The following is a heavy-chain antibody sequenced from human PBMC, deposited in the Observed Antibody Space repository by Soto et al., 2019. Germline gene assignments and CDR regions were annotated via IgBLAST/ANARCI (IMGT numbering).Heavy chain of an antibody. J-gene: IGHJ5*02. D-gene: IGHD5-12*01. V-gene: IGHV1-18*01. Sequence: QVQLVQSGAEVKKPGASVKVSCKASGYTFTTYGISWVRQAPGQGLEWMGWISAYNGNTNYAQKLQGRVTMTTDTSTSTAYMELRSLRSDDTAVYYCTREFSGYDSGYNWFDPWGQVTLVTVSS. CDR1: GYTFTTYG. CDR3: TREFSGYDSGYNWFDP. CDR2: ISAYNGNT.